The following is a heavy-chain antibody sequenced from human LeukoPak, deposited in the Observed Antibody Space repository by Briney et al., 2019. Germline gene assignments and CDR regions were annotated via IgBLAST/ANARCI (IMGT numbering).Heavy chain of an antibody. D-gene: IGHD1-1*01. CDR1: GFTFSSYA. V-gene: IGHV3-23*01. Sequence: GGSLRLSCAASGFTFSSYAMSWVRQAPGKGLEWVSAISGSGGSTYYADSVKGRFTVSRDNAKNSLFLQMNSLRAGDTAIYYCARSLTTLTYEGYWGQGTLVTVSS. J-gene: IGHJ4*02. CDR2: ISGSGGST. CDR3: ARSLTTLTYEGY.